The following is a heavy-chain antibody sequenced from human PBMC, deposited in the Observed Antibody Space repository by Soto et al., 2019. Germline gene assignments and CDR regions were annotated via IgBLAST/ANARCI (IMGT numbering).Heavy chain of an antibody. J-gene: IGHJ6*01. CDR3: ARDKARALYYHYGMDV. V-gene: IGHV1-18*01. CDR2: ISAYNGNT. Sequence: DSVKVCCKGSGYPFTSYGISWVRQAPGQGLEWMGWISAYNGNTNYAQKLQGRVTMTTDTSTSTAYMELRSLRSDDTSVYYCARDKARALYYHYGMDVWGQGTTVTVSS. CDR1: GYPFTSYG.